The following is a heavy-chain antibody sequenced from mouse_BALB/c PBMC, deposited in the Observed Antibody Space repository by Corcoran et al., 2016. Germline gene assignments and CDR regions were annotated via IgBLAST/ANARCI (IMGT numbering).Heavy chain of an antibody. Sequence: EVQLQQSGPELVKPGASVKISCKASGYSFTGYYMHWVKQSHVKSLEWIGRINPYNGATSYNQNFKDKASLTVDKSSSTAYMELHSLTSEDSAVYYCAGYGNYYAMDYWGQGTSVTVSS. CDR1: GYSFTGYY. J-gene: IGHJ4*01. CDR2: INPYNGAT. CDR3: AGYGNYYAMDY. D-gene: IGHD2-1*01. V-gene: IGHV1-26*01.